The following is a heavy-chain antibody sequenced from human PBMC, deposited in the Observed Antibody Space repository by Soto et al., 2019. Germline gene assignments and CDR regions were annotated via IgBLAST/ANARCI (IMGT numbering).Heavy chain of an antibody. D-gene: IGHD2-21*02. V-gene: IGHV4-30-2*01. CDR2: IYHSGST. Sequence: SETLSLTCAVSGGSISSGGYSWSWIRQPPGKGLEWIGYIYHSGSTYYNPSLKSRVTISVDRSKNQFSLKLSSVTAADTAVYYCARVVTASKGFAPWGQGTLVTVSS. CDR3: ARVVTASKGFAP. CDR1: GGSISSGGYS. J-gene: IGHJ5*02.